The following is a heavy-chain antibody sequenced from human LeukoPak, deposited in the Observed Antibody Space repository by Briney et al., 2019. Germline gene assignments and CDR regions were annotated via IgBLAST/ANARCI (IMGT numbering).Heavy chain of an antibody. CDR1: GFTFSSYS. D-gene: IGHD2-21*01. CDR2: ISSSSSYI. CDR3: ARIYCGTIWSDGRQFVDV. Sequence: GGSLRLSCAASGFTFSSYSMNWVRQAPGKGLEWVSSISSSSSYIYYADSVKGRFTISIDNAKNSLYLQMNSLRAEDTAVYYCARIYCGTIWSDGRQFVDVWGKGTTVTVS. V-gene: IGHV3-21*01. J-gene: IGHJ6*03.